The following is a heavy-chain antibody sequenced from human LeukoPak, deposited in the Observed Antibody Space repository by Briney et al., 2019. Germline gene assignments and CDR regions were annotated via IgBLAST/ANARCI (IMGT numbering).Heavy chain of an antibody. CDR1: GGSISSYY. V-gene: IGHV4-59*08. J-gene: IGHJ4*02. D-gene: IGHD1-26*01. Sequence: SETLSLTCTVSGGSISSYYWSWIRQPPGKGLEWSGYIYYSGSTNYSPSLRSRVTLSLDTSKNQFSLKLSSVPAADTAVYYCARSSLMVGATLFDYWGQGTLVTVSS. CDR3: ARSSLMVGATLFDY. CDR2: IYYSGST.